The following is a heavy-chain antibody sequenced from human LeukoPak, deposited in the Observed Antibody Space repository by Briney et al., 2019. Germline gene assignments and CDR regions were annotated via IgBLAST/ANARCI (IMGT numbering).Heavy chain of an antibody. CDR3: ARASRDFWSGYYGAPFDY. D-gene: IGHD3-3*01. Sequence: SETPSLTCTVSGGSISSYYWSWIRQPPGKGLEWIGYIYYSGSTNYNPSLKGRVTISVDTSKNQFSLKLSSVTAADTAVSYCARASRDFWSGYYGAPFDYWGQGTLVTVSS. J-gene: IGHJ4*02. V-gene: IGHV4-59*01. CDR2: IYYSGST. CDR1: GGSISSYY.